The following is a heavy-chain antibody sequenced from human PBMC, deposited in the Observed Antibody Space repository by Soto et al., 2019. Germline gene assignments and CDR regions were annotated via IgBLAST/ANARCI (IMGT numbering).Heavy chain of an antibody. CDR1: GGTFSNST. V-gene: IGHV1-69*02. J-gene: IGHJ4*02. Sequence: QVQLVQSGAEVRKPRSSVKVSCQASGGTFSNSTVTWVRQAPGQGLEWMGRLIPILGLANYAQKFRGRLTITADKSTTTAYMELRSLRSEDTAMYYCARFKLGDDYWGQGTLVTVSS. D-gene: IGHD5-12*01. CDR3: ARFKLGDDY. CDR2: LIPILGLA.